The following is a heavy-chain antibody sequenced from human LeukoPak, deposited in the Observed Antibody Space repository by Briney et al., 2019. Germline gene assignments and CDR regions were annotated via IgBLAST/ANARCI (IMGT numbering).Heavy chain of an antibody. CDR2: ISSSSSYI. CDR3: ARDLTTVTDYYGMDV. CDR1: GFTFSSYS. Sequence: PGGSLRLSCAASGFTFSSYSMNWVRQAPGKGLEWVSSISSSSSYIYYADSVKGRFTISRDNAKNSLYLQMNSLRAEDTAVYYCARDLTTVTDYYGMDVWGQGTTVTVSS. V-gene: IGHV3-21*01. D-gene: IGHD4-17*01. J-gene: IGHJ6*02.